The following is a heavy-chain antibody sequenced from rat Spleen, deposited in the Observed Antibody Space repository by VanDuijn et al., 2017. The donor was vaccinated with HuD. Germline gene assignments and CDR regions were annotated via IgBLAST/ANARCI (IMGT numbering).Heavy chain of an antibody. D-gene: IGHD1-9*01. CDR2: ISTGGGNT. V-gene: IGHV5S23*01. J-gene: IGHJ2*01. CDR1: GFIFSDYN. Sequence: EVQLVESGGGLVRPGRSLKLSCAASGFIFSDYNMAWVRQAPTKGLEWIASISTGGGNTYYRDSVKGRFTISRDNAKSTLYLQMDSLRSEDTATYYCARRHYGYTDYFDYWGQGVMVTVSS. CDR3: ARRHYGYTDYFDY.